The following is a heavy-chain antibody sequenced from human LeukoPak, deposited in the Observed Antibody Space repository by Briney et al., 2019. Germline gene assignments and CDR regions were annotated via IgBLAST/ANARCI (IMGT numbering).Heavy chain of an antibody. Sequence: SETLSLTCTVSGGSISSNYWSWIRQPAGKGLEWIGRIYTSGSTHYNPSLKSRVTMSVDTSTNQFSLKLNSVTAADTAVYYCARAGSSAWHWYFDLWGRGTLVTASS. J-gene: IGHJ2*01. CDR3: ARAGSSAWHWYFDL. CDR2: IYTSGST. V-gene: IGHV4-4*07. CDR1: GGSISSNY. D-gene: IGHD6-19*01.